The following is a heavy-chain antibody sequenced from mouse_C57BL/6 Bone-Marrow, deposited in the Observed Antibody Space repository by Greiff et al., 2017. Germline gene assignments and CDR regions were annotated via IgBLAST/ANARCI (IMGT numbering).Heavy chain of an antibody. D-gene: IGHD2-3*01. J-gene: IGHJ2*01. Sequence: QVQLQQSGAELARPGASVKLSCKASGYTFTSYGISWVKQRTGQGLEWIGEIYPRSGNTYYNEKFKGKATLTADKSSSTAYMELRSLTSEDSAVXFCARSKMGTYYFDYWGQGTTLTVSS. CDR1: GYTFTSYG. CDR3: ARSKMGTYYFDY. V-gene: IGHV1-81*01. CDR2: IYPRSGNT.